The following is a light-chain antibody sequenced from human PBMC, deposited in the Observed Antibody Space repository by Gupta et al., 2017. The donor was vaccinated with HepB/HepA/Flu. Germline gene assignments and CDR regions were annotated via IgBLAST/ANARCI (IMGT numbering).Light chain of an antibody. Sequence: SYELTQPSSVSVSPGQTARITCSGDALAKQYAYWYQQKAGQAPVLVIYKDSERPSGIPERFSGSSSGTTLTLIISGVQAEDEADYYCQSADATGSSYVFGPGTKVTVL. CDR2: KDS. CDR1: ALAKQY. V-gene: IGLV3-25*03. J-gene: IGLJ1*01. CDR3: QSADATGSSYV.